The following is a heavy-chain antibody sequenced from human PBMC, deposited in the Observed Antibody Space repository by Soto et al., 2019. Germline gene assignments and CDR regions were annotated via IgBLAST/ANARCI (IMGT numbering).Heavy chain of an antibody. CDR3: ARDGSGWDYYFDY. J-gene: IGHJ4*02. D-gene: IGHD6-19*01. CDR1: GFTFTSYW. Sequence: EVQLVESWGGLVQPGGSLRLSCAASGFTFTSYWMHWVRQAPGKGLVWVSRINSDGSSTTYADSVKGRFTISRDNAKNTLYLQMNSLRAEDTAVYYCARDGSGWDYYFDYWGQGTLVTVSS. CDR2: INSDGSST. V-gene: IGHV3-74*01.